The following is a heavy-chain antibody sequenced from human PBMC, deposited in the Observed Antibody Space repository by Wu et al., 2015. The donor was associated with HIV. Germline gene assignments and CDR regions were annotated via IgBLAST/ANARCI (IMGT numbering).Heavy chain of an antibody. J-gene: IGHJ5*02. Sequence: QAQLVQSGAEVKKPGSSVKVSCKAPGGTFSSHTIVWVRQAPGQGLEWMGRITPIFSKTNYAQKFQGRVTITADGSTSMAYMELYSLRSDDTAVYYCARERYYDFRPVGSWGQGTLVTVS. CDR3: ARERYYDFRPVGS. CDR2: ITPIFSKT. V-gene: IGHV1-69*13. CDR1: GGTFSSHT. D-gene: IGHD3/OR15-3a*01.